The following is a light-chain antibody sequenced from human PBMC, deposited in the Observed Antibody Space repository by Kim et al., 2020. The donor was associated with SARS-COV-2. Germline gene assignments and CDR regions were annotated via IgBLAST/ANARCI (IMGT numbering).Light chain of an antibody. J-gene: IGLJ2*01. CDR1: SLRNYY. V-gene: IGLV3-19*01. CDR2: GKS. Sequence: SSELTQDPAVSVALGQTVRITCQGDSLRNYYASWYQQKPGQAPVVVIYGKSNRLSGIPDRFSGSNSGDTASLTITGAQAEDEADYYCNSRASNTNHLVFGGGTQLTVL. CDR3: NSRASNTNHLV.